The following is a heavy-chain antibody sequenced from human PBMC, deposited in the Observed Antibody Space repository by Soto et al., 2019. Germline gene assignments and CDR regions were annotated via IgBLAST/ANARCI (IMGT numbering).Heavy chain of an antibody. CDR2: ISGSGGST. CDR3: AKCAGYDFWSGYYRFDY. CDR1: GFTFSSYA. V-gene: IGHV3-23*01. Sequence: GGSLRLSCAASGFTFSSYAMSWVRQAPGKGLEWVSAISGSGGSTYYADSVKGRFTISRDNSKNTLYLQMNSLRAEDTAVYYCAKCAGYDFWSGYYRFDYWGQGTLVTVSS. J-gene: IGHJ4*02. D-gene: IGHD3-3*01.